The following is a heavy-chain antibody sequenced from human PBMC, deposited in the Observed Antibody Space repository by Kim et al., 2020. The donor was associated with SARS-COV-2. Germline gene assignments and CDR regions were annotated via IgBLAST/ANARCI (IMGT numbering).Heavy chain of an antibody. Sequence: GRFTISRDNHKNTLYLQMNSLRAEDTAVYYCARGPYYDILTGYYPYGMDVWGQGTTVTVSS. D-gene: IGHD3-9*01. CDR3: ARGPYYDILTGYYPYGMDV. V-gene: IGHV3-53*01. J-gene: IGHJ6*02.